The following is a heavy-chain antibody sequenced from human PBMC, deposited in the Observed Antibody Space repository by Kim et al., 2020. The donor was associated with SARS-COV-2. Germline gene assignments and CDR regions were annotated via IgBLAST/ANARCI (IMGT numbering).Heavy chain of an antibody. Sequence: SETLSLTCTVSGGSISSYYWSWIRQPAGKGLEWIGRIYTSGSTNYNPSLKSRVTMSVDTSKNQFSLKLSSVTAADTAVYYCARDLSGSDDFWSGYSSYGMDVWGQGTTVTVSS. CDR1: GGSISSYY. CDR2: IYTSGST. V-gene: IGHV4-4*07. J-gene: IGHJ6*02. D-gene: IGHD3-3*01. CDR3: ARDLSGSDDFWSGYSSYGMDV.